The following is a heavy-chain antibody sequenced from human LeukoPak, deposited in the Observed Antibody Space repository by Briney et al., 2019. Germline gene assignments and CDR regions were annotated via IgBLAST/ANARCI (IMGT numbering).Heavy chain of an antibody. V-gene: IGHV5-51*01. Sequence: GESLKISCKGSGYSFTSYWIGWVRQMPGKGLEWMGIIYPGDSDTRYSPSFQGQVTISADKSISTAYLQWSSLKASDTAMYYCASGVWFGEPAGYFDYWGQGTLVTVSS. CDR2: IYPGDSDT. J-gene: IGHJ4*02. CDR1: GYSFTSYW. CDR3: ASGVWFGEPAGYFDY. D-gene: IGHD3-10*01.